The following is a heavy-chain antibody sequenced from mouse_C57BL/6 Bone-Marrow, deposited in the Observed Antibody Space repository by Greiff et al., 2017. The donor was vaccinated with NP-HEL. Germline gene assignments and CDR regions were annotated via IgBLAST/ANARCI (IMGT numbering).Heavy chain of an antibody. V-gene: IGHV5-16*01. J-gene: IGHJ1*03. CDR3: ARDCYWYFDV. CDR2: INYDGSST. CDR1: GFTFSDYY. Sequence: EVQLVESEGGLVQPGSSMKLSCTASGFTFSDYYMAWVRQVPEKGLEWVANINYDGSSTYYLDSLKSRFIISRDNAKNILYLQMSSLKSEDTATYYCARDCYWYFDVWGTGTTVTVSS.